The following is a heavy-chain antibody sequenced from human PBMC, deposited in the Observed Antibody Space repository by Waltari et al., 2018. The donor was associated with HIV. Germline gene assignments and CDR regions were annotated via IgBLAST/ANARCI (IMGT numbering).Heavy chain of an antibody. CDR3: ARGTTLGNGIFDS. V-gene: IGHV4-30-4*08. D-gene: IGHD3-16*01. J-gene: IGHJ4*02. Sequence: QVQLQESGPGLVKTSQTLSLTCTVSGGSFSGGNYYGGWIRQRPGKGLEWVGDISYRGNTDYNPSLESRLTRSVDSHKNHFALRLSSMTAADTAVYYCARGTTLGNGIFDSWGQGTPVTVSS. CDR1: GGSFSGGNYY. CDR2: ISYRGNT.